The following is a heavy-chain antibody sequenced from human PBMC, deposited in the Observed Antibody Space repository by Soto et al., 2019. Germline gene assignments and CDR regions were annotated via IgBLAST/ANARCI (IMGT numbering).Heavy chain of an antibody. Sequence: GESLKISCNGSGYIFANDWIAWVRQMPGKGLEWMGIIFPGDSDTRYSPSFQGQVTISADKSINTAYLQWSSLKASDTAVYYCARRVAAHPYFDFWGQGALVTVSS. CDR2: IFPGDSDT. J-gene: IGHJ4*02. D-gene: IGHD6-6*01. V-gene: IGHV5-51*01. CDR1: GYIFANDW. CDR3: ARRVAAHPYFDF.